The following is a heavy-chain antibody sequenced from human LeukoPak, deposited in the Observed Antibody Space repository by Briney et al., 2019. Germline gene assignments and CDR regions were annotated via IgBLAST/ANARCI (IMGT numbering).Heavy chain of an antibody. CDR2: INPSGTT. CDR1: AGSFSGYY. D-gene: IGHD3-16*01. V-gene: IGHV4-34*01. CDR3: ARAARRYYDDVWGRSNFDY. J-gene: IGHJ4*02. Sequence: SETLSLTCAVYAGSFSGYYWGWIRPPPGRGLEWTGEINPSGTTNFNTSLKSRVTISVDTSKNKFTLKLSIVTAADTAVYYCARAARRYYDDVWGRSNFDYWGQGTLVTVSS.